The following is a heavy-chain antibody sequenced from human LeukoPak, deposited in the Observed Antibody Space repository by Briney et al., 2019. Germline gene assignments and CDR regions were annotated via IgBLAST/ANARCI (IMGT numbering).Heavy chain of an antibody. CDR1: GYTFTSYY. J-gene: IGHJ4*02. D-gene: IGHD5-12*01. CDR2: INPNSGGT. Sequence: GASVKVSCKASGYTFTSYYMHWVRQAPGQGLEWMGWINPNSGGTNYAQKFQGRVTLTRDTSISTAYMDLSRLRSDDTAVYYCARDYGGILVAETFDYWGQGTLVTVSS. V-gene: IGHV1-2*02. CDR3: ARDYGGILVAETFDY.